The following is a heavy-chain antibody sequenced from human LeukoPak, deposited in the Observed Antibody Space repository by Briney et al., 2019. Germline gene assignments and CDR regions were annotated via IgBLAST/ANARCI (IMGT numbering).Heavy chain of an antibody. V-gene: IGHV2-5*01. J-gene: IGHJ4*02. Sequence: KESGPTLVKPTQPLTLTCTLSGFSVRSSAGHVGWIRQPPGRALEWLALISWNDDKRYSPSLNSRLTITKDTSKNQVVLRMSNMDPVDTATYYCTHSPPRVGWVSWGQETLVTVSS. CDR1: GFSVRSSAGH. D-gene: IGHD1-26*01. CDR3: THSPPRVGWVS. CDR2: ISWNDDK.